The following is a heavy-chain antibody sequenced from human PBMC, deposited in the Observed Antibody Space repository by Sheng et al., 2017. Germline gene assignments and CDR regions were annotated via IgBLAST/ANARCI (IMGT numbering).Heavy chain of an antibody. D-gene: IGHD5-12*01. CDR3: ARVTLDGYNLLYYYYYYYMDV. Sequence: QVQLVQSGAEVKKPGSSVKVSCKASGGTFSSYAISWVRQAPGQGLEWMGGIIPIFGTANYAQKFQGRVTITTDESTSTAYMELSSLRSEDTAVYYCARVTLDGYNLLYYYYYYYMDVWGKGTTVTVSS. CDR1: GGTFSSYA. J-gene: IGHJ6*03. CDR2: IIPIFGTA. V-gene: IGHV1-69*05.